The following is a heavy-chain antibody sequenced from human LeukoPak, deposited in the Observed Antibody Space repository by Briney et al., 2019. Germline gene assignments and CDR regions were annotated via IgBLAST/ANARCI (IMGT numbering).Heavy chain of an antibody. V-gene: IGHV3-30*04. CDR1: GFTFSNYA. D-gene: IGHD4-17*01. Sequence: GGSLRLSCAASGFTFSNYATHWVRQAPDKGLEWVAVISYDGSNKYYADSVKGRFTISRDNSKNTLYLQMNRLRAEDTAVYYCARDSYGADYWGQGTLVTVSS. CDR3: ARDSYGADY. J-gene: IGHJ4*02. CDR2: ISYDGSNK.